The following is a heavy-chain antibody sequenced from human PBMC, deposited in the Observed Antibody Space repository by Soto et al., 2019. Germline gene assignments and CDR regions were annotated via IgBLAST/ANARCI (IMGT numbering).Heavy chain of an antibody. V-gene: IGHV4-31*03. CDR3: ARDSERTAMVTYFDL. CDR1: GGSIGSGGYY. Sequence: QVQLQESGPGLVKPSQTLSLTCTVSGGSIGSGGYYWSWIRQHPGKGLEWIGYIYYSGSTYYNPSLKSRVTISVDTSKNQFSLKLSSVTAADTAVYYCARDSERTAMVTYFDLWGRGTLVTVSS. J-gene: IGHJ2*01. D-gene: IGHD5-18*01. CDR2: IYYSGST.